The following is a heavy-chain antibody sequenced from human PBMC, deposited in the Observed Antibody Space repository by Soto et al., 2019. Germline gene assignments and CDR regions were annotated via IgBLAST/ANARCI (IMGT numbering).Heavy chain of an antibody. D-gene: IGHD3-16*02. J-gene: IGHJ6*02. Sequence: QVQLQESGPGLVKPSETLSLTCTVSGGSISSYYWSWIRQPPGKGLEWIGYIYYSGSTNYNPSLKGRVTISVATSKNQFALKLSSVTAADTAVYYCARQPGGDRGPRYRYYGMDVWGQGPTVTVSS. V-gene: IGHV4-59*01. CDR3: ARQPGGDRGPRYRYYGMDV. CDR1: GGSISSYY. CDR2: IYYSGST.